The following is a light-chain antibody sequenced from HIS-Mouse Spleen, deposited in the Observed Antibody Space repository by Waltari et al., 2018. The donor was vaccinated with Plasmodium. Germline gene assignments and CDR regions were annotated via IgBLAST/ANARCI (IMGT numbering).Light chain of an antibody. CDR1: SRDVGRYTL. CDR2: EGS. J-gene: IGLJ2*01. V-gene: IGLV2-23*03. CDR3: CSYAGSSTFVV. Sequence: QSALTQPASVSGSPGQSITISFTGTSRDVGRYTLFSWYQQHPGKAPKLMIYEGSKRPSGVSNRFSGSKSGNTASLTISGLQAEDEADYYCCSYAGSSTFVVFGGGTKLTVL.